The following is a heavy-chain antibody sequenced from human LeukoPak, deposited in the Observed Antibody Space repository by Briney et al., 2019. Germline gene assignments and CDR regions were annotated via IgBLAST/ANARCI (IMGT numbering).Heavy chain of an antibody. CDR1: GFAFTAYL. Sequence: GRSLRLSCAASGFAFTAYLIHWVRQPPGKGLEWAAVMSSDGNAIFYADSVRGRFTISRDNSKNTLYLQVNSLRSDDTAVYYCASFLPYDYGDYGSWFDPWGQGTLVTVSS. D-gene: IGHD4-17*01. CDR3: ASFLPYDYGDYGSWFDP. J-gene: IGHJ5*02. V-gene: IGHV3-30-3*01. CDR2: MSSDGNAI.